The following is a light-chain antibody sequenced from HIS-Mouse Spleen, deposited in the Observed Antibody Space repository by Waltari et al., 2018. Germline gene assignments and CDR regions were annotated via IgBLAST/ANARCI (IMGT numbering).Light chain of an antibody. V-gene: IGLV1-47*01. J-gene: IGLJ3*02. Sequence: ELTQPPSVSVSPGQRVTISCSGSSSNLGSNYVYWYPQLPGTAPKLLIYRNNQRPSGVPDRFSGSKSGTSASLAISGLRSEDEADYYCAAWDDSLSGPVFGGGTKLTVL. CDR2: RNN. CDR1: SSNLGSNY. CDR3: AAWDDSLSGPV.